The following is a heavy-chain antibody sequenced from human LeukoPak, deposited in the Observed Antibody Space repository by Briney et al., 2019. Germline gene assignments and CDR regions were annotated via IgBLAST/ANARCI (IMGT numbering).Heavy chain of an antibody. CDR3: ARDKSVYYDTSGSRFDY. CDR1: GFTFSSYW. Sequence: GGSLRLSCAASGFTFSSYWMSWVRQAPGKGLEWVANIKQDGSERYYVDSVKGRFTTSRDNARNSLYLQMNSLRAEDTAVYYCARDKSVYYDTSGSRFDYWGQGTLVTVSS. J-gene: IGHJ4*02. V-gene: IGHV3-7*01. D-gene: IGHD3-22*01. CDR2: IKQDGSER.